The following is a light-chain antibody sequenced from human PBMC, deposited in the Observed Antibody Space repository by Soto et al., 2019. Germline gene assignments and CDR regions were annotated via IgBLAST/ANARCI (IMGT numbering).Light chain of an antibody. CDR2: DAS. V-gene: IGKV3-15*01. CDR3: QQYNNWPLLT. CDR1: QSVSDK. Sequence: ETVITQSPATLSVSPGERATLSCRASQSVSDKLAWYQQKPGQAPRLLIYDASTRATGIPVRFSGSGSGTEFTLTISSLQSEDFAVYYCQQYNNWPLLTFGGGTKVDIK. J-gene: IGKJ4*01.